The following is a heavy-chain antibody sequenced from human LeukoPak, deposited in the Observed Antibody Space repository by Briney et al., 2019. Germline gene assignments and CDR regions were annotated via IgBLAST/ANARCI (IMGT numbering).Heavy chain of an antibody. CDR2: IYYSGSS. V-gene: IGHV4-59*08. CDR3: ARMVIRAYCSGGGCYEHAFDI. Sequence: SETLSLTCTVSGGSISSFYWSWIRQPPEKRLEWIGYIYYSGSSNYNPSLKSRVTISVDTSKNQFSLKLRSVTAADTAAYYCARMVIRAYCSGGGCYEHAFDIWGQGTMVTVSS. D-gene: IGHD2-15*01. CDR1: GGSISSFY. J-gene: IGHJ3*02.